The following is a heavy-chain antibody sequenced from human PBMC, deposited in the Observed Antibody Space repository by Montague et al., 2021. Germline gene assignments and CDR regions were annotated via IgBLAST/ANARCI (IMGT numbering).Heavy chain of an antibody. CDR2: IHYTSYT. V-gene: IGHV4-31*01. J-gene: IGHJ4*02. Sequence: TLSLTCTVSGASFNYGDYYWTWNRQHPGKGLNRIGYIHYTSYTQYNPYLKSTLTPSVDTSKNQFSLMLISVTVADTAVYYCAGDVGRYTPVGYFDSWGQGTRVIVSS. D-gene: IGHD2-2*02. CDR3: AGDVGRYTPVGYFDS. CDR1: GASFNYGDYY.